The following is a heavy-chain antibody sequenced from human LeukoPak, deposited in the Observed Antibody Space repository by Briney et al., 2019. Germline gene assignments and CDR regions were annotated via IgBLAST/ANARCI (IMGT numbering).Heavy chain of an antibody. Sequence: AGGSLRLSCAASGFTFSSYGMHWVRQAPGKGLEWVAVISYDGSNKYYADSVKGRFTISRDNSKNTLYLQMNSLRAEDTAVYYCAKDRSSGWYGPNDYWGQGTLVTVSS. D-gene: IGHD6-19*01. CDR1: GFTFSSYG. V-gene: IGHV3-30*18. J-gene: IGHJ4*02. CDR2: ISYDGSNK. CDR3: AKDRSSGWYGPNDY.